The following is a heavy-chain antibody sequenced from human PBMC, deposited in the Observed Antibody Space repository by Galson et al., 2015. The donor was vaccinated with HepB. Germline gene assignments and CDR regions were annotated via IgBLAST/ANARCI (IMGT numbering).Heavy chain of an antibody. J-gene: IGHJ6*02. V-gene: IGHV3-30*04. D-gene: IGHD3-10*01. CDR2: ISYDGSNK. Sequence: SLRLSCAASGFTFSSYAMHWVRRAPGKGLEWVAVISYDGSNKYYADSVKGRFTISRDNSKNTLYLQMNSLRAEDTAVYYCARSSPLITMVRGVISYYGMDVWGQGTTVTVSS. CDR3: ARSSPLITMVRGVISYYGMDV. CDR1: GFTFSSYA.